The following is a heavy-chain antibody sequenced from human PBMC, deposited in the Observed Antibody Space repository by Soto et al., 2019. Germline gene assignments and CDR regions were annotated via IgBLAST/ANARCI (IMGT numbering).Heavy chain of an antibody. J-gene: IGHJ4*02. D-gene: IGHD4-17*01. CDR1: GGSISSSSYY. Sequence: QLRLQESGPGLVKPSETLSLTCTVSGGSISSSSYYWGWIRQPPGKGLEWIGSIYYSGSTYYNPSLKTRVTISVDTSRNQFSLKLSAVTAADTAVYYCARHQTVTSSGFDYWGQGTLVTVSS. CDR2: IYYSGST. V-gene: IGHV4-39*01. CDR3: ARHQTVTSSGFDY.